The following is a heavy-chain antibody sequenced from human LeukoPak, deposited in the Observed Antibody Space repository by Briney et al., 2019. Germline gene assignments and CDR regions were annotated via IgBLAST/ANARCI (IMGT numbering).Heavy chain of an antibody. J-gene: IGHJ4*02. V-gene: IGHV3-48*03. CDR1: GFTFSNYE. CDR3: ARSGISGSYYAY. D-gene: IGHD1-26*01. CDR2: ISGSGSTI. Sequence: GGSLRLSCAASGFTFSNYEINWVRQAPGRGLEWISYISGSGSTIYYADSVKGRFTITRDNAKKSLYLQMNSLRAEDMAVYYCARSGISGSYYAYWGQGTLVTVSS.